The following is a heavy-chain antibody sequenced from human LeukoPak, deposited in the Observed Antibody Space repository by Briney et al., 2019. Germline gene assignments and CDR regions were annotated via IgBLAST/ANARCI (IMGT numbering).Heavy chain of an antibody. J-gene: IGHJ4*02. CDR1: GFTFSDHF. CDR3: VRVGSVAGSDYLDY. V-gene: IGHV3-72*01. CDR2: SRNKAKSYTT. Sequence: GGSLRLSCPVSGFTFSDHFLDWVRQAPGKGLEWVGRSRNKAKSYTTEYAASVKGRFTISRDDSKNSLYLQMNSLKTEDTAVYYCVRVGSVAGSDYLDYWGQGTLVTVSS. D-gene: IGHD6-19*01.